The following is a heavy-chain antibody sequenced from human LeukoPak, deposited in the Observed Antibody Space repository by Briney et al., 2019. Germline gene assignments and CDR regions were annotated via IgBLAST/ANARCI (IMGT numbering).Heavy chain of an antibody. CDR2: IKEDGTEQ. CDR1: GFTVSRYW. CDR3: AGGEGWTAED. V-gene: IGHV3-7*03. J-gene: IGHJ4*02. D-gene: IGHD3/OR15-3a*01. Sequence: GGSLRLSCAASGFTVSRYWMTWVRQAPGKGLEWVTTIKEDGTEQHLVESVQGRFTVSRDNTENSVYLQMNSLRVEDTGVYFCAGGEGWTAEDWGQGTQVTVSS.